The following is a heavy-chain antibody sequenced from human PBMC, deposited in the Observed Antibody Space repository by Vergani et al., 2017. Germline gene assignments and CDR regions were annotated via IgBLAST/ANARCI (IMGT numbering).Heavy chain of an antibody. CDR2: ISYDGSNK. CDR3: AVPAASDY. CDR1: GVTFSSYG. J-gene: IGHJ4*02. V-gene: IGHV3-30*03. Sequence: QVQLVESGGGVVQPGRSLRLSCAASGVTFSSYGMHWVRQAPGKGLEWVAVISYDGSNKYYADSVKGRFTISRDNSKNTLYLQMNSLRAEDTAVYYCAVPAASDYWGQGTLVTVSS. D-gene: IGHD2-2*01.